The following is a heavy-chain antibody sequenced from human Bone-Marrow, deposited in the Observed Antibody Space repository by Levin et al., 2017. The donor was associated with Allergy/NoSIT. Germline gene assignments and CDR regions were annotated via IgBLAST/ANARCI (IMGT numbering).Heavy chain of an antibody. D-gene: IGHD3-10*01. CDR1: GFIASSAS. J-gene: IGHJ4*02. CDR2: IYAVGTT. Sequence: LSLTCAASGFIASSASMSWVRQGPGRGLEWVSVIYAVGTTHYADSVKGRFTISRDHSQNTLYLQMNSLRVEDTAMYYCAKGGGLAAYWGQGALVTASS. CDR3: AKGGGLAAY. V-gene: IGHV3-66*01.